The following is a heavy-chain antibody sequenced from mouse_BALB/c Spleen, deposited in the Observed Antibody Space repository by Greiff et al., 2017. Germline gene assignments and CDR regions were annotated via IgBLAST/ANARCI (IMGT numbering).Heavy chain of an antibody. CDR1: GYSFTGYY. J-gene: IGHJ4*01. D-gene: IGHD4-1*01. Sequence: EVQLQQSGPELVKPGASVKISCKASGYSFTGYYMHWVKQSHVKSLEWIGRINPYNGATSYNQNFKDKASLTVDKSSSTAYMELHSLTSEDSAVYYCARWTGTHYYAMDYWGQGTSVTVSS. CDR2: INPYNGAT. CDR3: ARWTGTHYYAMDY. V-gene: IGHV1-31*01.